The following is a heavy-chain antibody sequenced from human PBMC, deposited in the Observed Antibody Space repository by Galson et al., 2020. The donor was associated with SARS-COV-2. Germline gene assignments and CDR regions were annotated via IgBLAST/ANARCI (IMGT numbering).Heavy chain of an antibody. J-gene: IGHJ2*01. Sequence: SETLSLTCSVSGGSITSGGYSWTCIRQSPGKGLEWIGYVYQSGATHYNPSLESRLTISIDRSKNQLSLKLTSVTAAATAVYYCARRYVSGLSPYWYLDLWGRGTLVTVSS. CDR1: GGSITSGGYS. CDR3: ARRYVSGLSPYWYLDL. D-gene: IGHD3-16*01. V-gene: IGHV4-30-2*06. CDR2: VYQSGAT.